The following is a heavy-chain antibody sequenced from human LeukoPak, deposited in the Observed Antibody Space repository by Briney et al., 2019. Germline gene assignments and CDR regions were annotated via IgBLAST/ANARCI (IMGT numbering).Heavy chain of an antibody. V-gene: IGHV4-4*07. CDR1: GGSIGPYY. J-gene: IGHJ3*02. Sequence: SETLSLTCLLSGGSIGPYYWSWIRQAAGKGPEWIGRIYTTGTADYNPSLKGRVFLSVDTSMNQFSLKVTSVTAADTAVYYCARDHSSSSWMDAFEIWGPGMKVIVSS. CDR3: ARDHSSSSWMDAFEI. D-gene: IGHD6-6*01. CDR2: IYTTGTA.